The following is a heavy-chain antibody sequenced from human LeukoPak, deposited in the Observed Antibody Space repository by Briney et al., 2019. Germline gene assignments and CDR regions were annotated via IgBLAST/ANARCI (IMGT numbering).Heavy chain of an antibody. CDR3: ARDSGVYGSGSQSFDH. V-gene: IGHV3-30-3*01. CDR2: ISYDGSNK. Sequence: PGRSLRLSCAASGFTFSSYAMHWVRQAPGKGLEWVAVISYDGSNKYYADSVKGRFTISRDNSKNTLYLQMNSLRAEDTAVYYCARDSGVYGSGSQSFDHWGQGTLVTVSS. D-gene: IGHD3-10*01. CDR1: GFTFSSYA. J-gene: IGHJ4*02.